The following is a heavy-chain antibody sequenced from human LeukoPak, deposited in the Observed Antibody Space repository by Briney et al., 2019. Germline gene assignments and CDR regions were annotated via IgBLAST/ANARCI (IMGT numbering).Heavy chain of an antibody. V-gene: IGHV3-53*01. CDR3: ARAAAPSDY. J-gene: IGHJ4*02. CDR1: GLTVSSNF. CDR2: IYGGGST. D-gene: IGHD2-2*01. Sequence: GGSLRLSCAASGLTVSSNFMSWVRQAPGMGLEWVSVIYGGGSTYYADSVKGRFTISRDNAKNSLYLQMNSLRAEDTAVYYCARAAAPSDYWGQGTLVTVSS.